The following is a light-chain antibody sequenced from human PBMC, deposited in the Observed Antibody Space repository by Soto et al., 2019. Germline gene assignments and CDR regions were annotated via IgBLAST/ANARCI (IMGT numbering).Light chain of an antibody. CDR2: WAS. J-gene: IGKJ2*01. V-gene: IGKV4-1*01. Sequence: IVMTQSPDSLAVSLGERATINCKSTQSGLDNPNNKTYFAWYQQKPGQPPKLLIYWASTRDSGVTDRFSGSGSGTDFTLTPSSLQAEDVAVYYCQQYYRTPPSFGQGNNLAIQ. CDR3: QQYYRTPPS. CDR1: QSGLDNPNNKTY.